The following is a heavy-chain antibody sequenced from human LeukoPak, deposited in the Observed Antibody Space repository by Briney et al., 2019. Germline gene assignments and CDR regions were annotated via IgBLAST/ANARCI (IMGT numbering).Heavy chain of an antibody. D-gene: IGHD5-12*01. CDR2: IIPIFGTA. Sequence: SVKVSCKASGGTFSSYAISWVRQAPGRGLEWMGGIIPIFGTANYAQKFQGRVTITADESTSTAYMELSSLRSEDTAVYYCASSPYDSRDGVDVWGKGTTVTVSS. J-gene: IGHJ6*04. V-gene: IGHV1-69*01. CDR1: GGTFSSYA. CDR3: ASSPYDSRDGVDV.